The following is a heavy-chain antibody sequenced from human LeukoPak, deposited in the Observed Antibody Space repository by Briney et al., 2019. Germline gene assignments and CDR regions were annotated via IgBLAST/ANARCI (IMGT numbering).Heavy chain of an antibody. CDR1: GFTFSIYW. V-gene: IGHV3-7*01. CDR2: IKQDGSEK. Sequence: PRGSLRLSCAASGFTFSIYWISWVRQAPGKVLEWVANIKQDGSEKYYVDSVKGRFTISRDNAKHSLYLQMNSLRAEDTAVYYCAREDPPYSSGWYVVDYYYYYMDVWGKGTTVTVSS. D-gene: IGHD6-19*01. J-gene: IGHJ6*03. CDR3: AREDPPYSSGWYVVDYYYYYMDV.